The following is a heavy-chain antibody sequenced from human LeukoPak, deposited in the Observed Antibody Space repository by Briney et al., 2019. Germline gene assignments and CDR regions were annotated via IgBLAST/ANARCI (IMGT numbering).Heavy chain of an antibody. CDR2: INTNTGNP. V-gene: IGHV7-4-1*02. CDR1: GYTFTSYA. Sequence: ASVKVSCKASGYTFTSYAMNWVRLAPRQGLEWMGWINTNTGNPTYAQGFTGRFVFSLDTSVSTAYLQISSLKAEDTAVYYCAREGRHIDLPVGYWGQGTLVTVSS. D-gene: IGHD2-21*01. J-gene: IGHJ4*02. CDR3: AREGRHIDLPVGY.